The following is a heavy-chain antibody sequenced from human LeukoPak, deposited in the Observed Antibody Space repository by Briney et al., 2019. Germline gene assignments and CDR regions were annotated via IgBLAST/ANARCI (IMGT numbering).Heavy chain of an antibody. CDR3: ARVYDSSGYDAFDI. D-gene: IGHD3-22*01. J-gene: IGHJ3*02. V-gene: IGHV4-59*01. CDR2: IYWSGST. Sequence: SETLSLTCTVSGGSISSNYWSWIRQPPGKGLEWIGNIYWSGSTNYNPSLKSRVTISLDTSKSQFSLKLSSVTAADTAVYYCARVYDSSGYDAFDIWGQGTMVTVSS. CDR1: GGSISSNY.